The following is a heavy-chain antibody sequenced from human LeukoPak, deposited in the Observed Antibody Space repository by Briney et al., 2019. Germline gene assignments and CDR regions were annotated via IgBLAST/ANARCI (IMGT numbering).Heavy chain of an antibody. Sequence: GGSLRLSCAASGFTFSSYAMSWVRQAPGKGLEWVSAISGSGGNTYYADSVKGRFTISRDNSKNTLYLQMNSLRAEDTAVYYCAKDTRFDYDFWSGYGFDYWGQGTLVTVSS. CDR2: ISGSGGNT. CDR3: AKDTRFDYDFWSGYGFDY. CDR1: GFTFSSYA. V-gene: IGHV3-23*01. D-gene: IGHD3-3*01. J-gene: IGHJ4*02.